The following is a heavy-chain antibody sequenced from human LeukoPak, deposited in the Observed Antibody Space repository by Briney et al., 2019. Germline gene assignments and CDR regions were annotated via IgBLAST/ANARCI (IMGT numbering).Heavy chain of an antibody. CDR2: ISYDGDNK. D-gene: IGHD3-9*01. CDR3: VKDPRRDYDILTGYYSNYFDY. Sequence: GRSLRLSCAASGFTFSSYAMHWVRQAPGKGLEWVAVISYDGDNKYADSVKGRFTISRDNSKNTLYLQMNSLRAEDTAVYYCVKDPRRDYDILTGYYSNYFDYWGQGTLVTVSS. CDR1: GFTFSSYA. V-gene: IGHV3-30-3*01. J-gene: IGHJ4*02.